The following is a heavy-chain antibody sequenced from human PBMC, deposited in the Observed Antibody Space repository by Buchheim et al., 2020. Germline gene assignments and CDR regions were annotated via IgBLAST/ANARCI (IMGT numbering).Heavy chain of an antibody. V-gene: IGHV3-30*18. D-gene: IGHD2/OR15-2a*01. J-gene: IGHJ4*02. CDR2: ISYDGSNK. Sequence: QVQLVESGGGVVQPGRSLRLSCAASGFTFSSYGMHWVRQAPGKGLEWGAVISYDGSNKYYADSVKGRFTISSDNSKNTLYLQMNSLRAEDTAVYYCAKSGRLGYYQYFDYWGQGTL. CDR1: GFTFSSYG. CDR3: AKSGRLGYYQYFDY.